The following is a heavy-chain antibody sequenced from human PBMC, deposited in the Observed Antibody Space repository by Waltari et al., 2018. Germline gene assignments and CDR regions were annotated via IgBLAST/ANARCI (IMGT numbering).Heavy chain of an antibody. CDR2: IYTSGNT. CDR3: ARDPGSTWSEDAFDI. D-gene: IGHD6-13*01. CDR1: GASVSSYY. J-gene: IGHJ3*02. Sequence: QVQLQESGPGLVKPSETLSLTCTVSGASVSSYYWSWIRKAPGKGLEWIGYIYTSGNTKYNPSLKSRVTISVDTSKNQCSLTLTSVTAADTAVYYCARDPGSTWSEDAFDIWGQGTMVTVSS. V-gene: IGHV4-4*09.